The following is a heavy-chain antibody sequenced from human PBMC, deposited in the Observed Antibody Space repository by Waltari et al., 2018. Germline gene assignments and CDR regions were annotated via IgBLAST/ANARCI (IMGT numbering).Heavy chain of an antibody. V-gene: IGHV3-9*01. CDR1: GFTFDDYA. CDR3: AKDRDYDPNWYFDL. Sequence: EVQLVESGGGLVQPGRSLRLSCAASGFTFDDYAMHWVRQAPGKGLEWVSGISWNSGSIGYADSVKGRFTISRDNAKNSLYLQMNSLRAEDTALYYCAKDRDYDPNWYFDLWGQGTLVTVSS. CDR2: ISWNSGSI. J-gene: IGHJ2*01. D-gene: IGHD4-17*01.